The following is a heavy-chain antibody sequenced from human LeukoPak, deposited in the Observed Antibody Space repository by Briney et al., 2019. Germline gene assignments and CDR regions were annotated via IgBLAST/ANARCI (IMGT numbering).Heavy chain of an antibody. J-gene: IGHJ4*02. CDR2: ISSDGSNK. CDR3: AAMTTVTMYSYFFDS. Sequence: GGSLRLSCAASGFTFSSYDMHWVRQAPGKGLEWVALISSDGSNKYYADSVKGQVTISRDNSKNTLYLQMNSLRAEDTAVYYCAAMTTVTMYSYFFDSWGQGTLLTVSS. V-gene: IGHV3-30*03. CDR1: GFTFSSYD. D-gene: IGHD4-17*01.